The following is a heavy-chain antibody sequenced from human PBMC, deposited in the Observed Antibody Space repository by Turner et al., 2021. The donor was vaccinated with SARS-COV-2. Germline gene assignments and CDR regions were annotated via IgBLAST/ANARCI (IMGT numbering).Heavy chain of an antibody. CDR1: GGSISSSSYY. Sequence: QLQLQESGPGLVTPSETLSLTCTVSGGSISSSSYYWGWIRQPPGKGPEWIGSIYYSGSTYYNPSLKSRVTISVDTSKNQFSLKLSSVTAADTAVYYCARHWEVAAAAYLARFDPWGQGTLVTVSS. J-gene: IGHJ5*02. CDR3: ARHWEVAAAAYLARFDP. CDR2: IYYSGST. D-gene: IGHD6-13*01. V-gene: IGHV4-39*01.